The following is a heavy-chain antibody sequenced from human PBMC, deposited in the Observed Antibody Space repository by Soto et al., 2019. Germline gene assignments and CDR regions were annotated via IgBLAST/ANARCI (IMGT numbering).Heavy chain of an antibody. CDR3: ARDSRLQNWFDP. Sequence: PSETLSLTCTVSGGSLNSGDYYWNWIRHHPGKGLEWIGYLYCSGSTYYNPSLKSRVTISVDTSKNQFSLKLSSVIAADTAVYYCARDSRLQNWFDPWGQGTLVTVSS. J-gene: IGHJ5*02. V-gene: IGHV4-31*03. D-gene: IGHD4-4*01. CDR2: LYCSGST. CDR1: GGSLNSGDYY.